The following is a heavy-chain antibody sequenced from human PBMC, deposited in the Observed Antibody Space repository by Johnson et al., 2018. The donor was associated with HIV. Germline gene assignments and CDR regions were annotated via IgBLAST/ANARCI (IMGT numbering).Heavy chain of an antibody. J-gene: IGHJ3*02. CDR1: GFTFSSYW. CDR3: ASALPWYYGLGSYPDAFDI. Sequence: VQLVESGGGLVQPGGSLRLSCAASGFTFSSYWMNWVRQATGKGLEWVASIKQDGSEKYYVDSVKGRFTISRDNAKNALYLQMNSRRAEDTAVYSCASALPWYYGLGSYPDAFDIWGQGTMVTVSS. V-gene: IGHV3-7*01. D-gene: IGHD3-10*01. CDR2: IKQDGSEK.